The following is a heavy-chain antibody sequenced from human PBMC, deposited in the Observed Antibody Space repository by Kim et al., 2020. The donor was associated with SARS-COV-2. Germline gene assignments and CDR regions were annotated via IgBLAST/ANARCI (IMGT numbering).Heavy chain of an antibody. D-gene: IGHD2-15*01. J-gene: IGHJ4*02. CDR1: GFTFSAHA. Sequence: GGSLRLSFAAPGFTFSAHALHWVRQAPGKGLEWVALIAHDGSHISYPDSVKGRFIISRDNTKSTLYLQMNSLRPEDTAVYYCLAEIGGRSFDHWGQGTLVTVSS. CDR3: LAEIGGRSFDH. CDR2: IAHDGSHI. V-gene: IGHV3-30*04.